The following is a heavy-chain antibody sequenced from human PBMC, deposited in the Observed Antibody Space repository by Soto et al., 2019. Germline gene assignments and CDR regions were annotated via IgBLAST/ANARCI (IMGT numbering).Heavy chain of an antibody. D-gene: IGHD3-9*01. V-gene: IGHV4-34*01. Sequence: SQTLSLTCAVYGGSCSGYDWSWIRQPTRKGLEWIGEINHSGSTNYNPSLKSRVTISVDTSKNQFSLKLSSVTAPDTAVYYCARGRSDIVTGYRPRRGYYYGRDAWGQGTTVTVSS. J-gene: IGHJ6*02. CDR3: ARGRSDIVTGYRPRRGYYYGRDA. CDR1: GGSCSGYD. CDR2: INHSGST.